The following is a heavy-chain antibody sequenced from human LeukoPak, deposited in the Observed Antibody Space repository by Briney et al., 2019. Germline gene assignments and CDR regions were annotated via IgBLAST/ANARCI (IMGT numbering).Heavy chain of an antibody. CDR1: GFTFSDYY. CDR2: ISPDGSST. CDR3: ARGGKFLRSGPDY. V-gene: IGHV3-11*01. D-gene: IGHD3-3*01. Sequence: GGSLRLSCAATGFTFSDYYINWIRQAPGKGREWVAYISPDGSSTFYADSVQGRFTISRDNAQNSLYLQMNSLRVEDTAFYCARGGKFLRSGPDYWGQGTLVIVSS. J-gene: IGHJ4*02.